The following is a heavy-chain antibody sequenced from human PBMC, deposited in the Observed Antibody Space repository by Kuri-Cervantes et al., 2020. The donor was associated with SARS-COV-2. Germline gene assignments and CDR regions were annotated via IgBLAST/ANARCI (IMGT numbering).Heavy chain of an antibody. J-gene: IGHJ6*03. CDR1: GGSFSGYY. V-gene: IGHV4-34*01. CDR2: INHSGST. D-gene: IGHD3-10*01. CDR3: AREVFLWFGELSYMDV. Sequence: SETLSLTCAVYGGSFSGYYWSWSRQPPGKGLEWIGEINHSGSTNYNPSLKSRVTISVDTSKNQFSLKLSSVTAADTAVYYCAREVFLWFGELSYMDVWGKGTTVTVSS.